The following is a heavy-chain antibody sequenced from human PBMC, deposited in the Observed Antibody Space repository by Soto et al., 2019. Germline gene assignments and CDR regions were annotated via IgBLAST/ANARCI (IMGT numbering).Heavy chain of an antibody. CDR2: ITNRGTHT. CDR3: ARAHEVAWFDS. CDR1: GFSFSSYT. J-gene: IGHJ5*01. D-gene: IGHD2-15*01. V-gene: IGHV3-21*06. Sequence: PGGSLRLSCTASGFSFSSYTMNWVRQAPGKGLQWVASITNRGTHTYSADSVKGRFTISRDNDKNSLYLQMNNLKAEDTATYYCARAHEVAWFDSWGLGXLVTVHS.